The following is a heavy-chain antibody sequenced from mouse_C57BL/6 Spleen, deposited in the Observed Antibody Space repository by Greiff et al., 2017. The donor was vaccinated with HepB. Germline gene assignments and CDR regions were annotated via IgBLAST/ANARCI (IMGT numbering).Heavy chain of an antibody. J-gene: IGHJ4*01. V-gene: IGHV5-17*01. D-gene: IGHD1-1*01. CDR1: GFTFSDYG. CDR2: ISSGSSTI. Sequence: EVHLVESGGGLVKPGGSLKLSCAASGFTFSDYGMHWVRQAPEKGLEWVAYISSGSSTIYYADTVKGRFTISRDNAKNTLFLQMTSLRSEDTAMYYCARRIYYYGSNAMDYWGQGTSVTVSS. CDR3: ARRIYYYGSNAMDY.